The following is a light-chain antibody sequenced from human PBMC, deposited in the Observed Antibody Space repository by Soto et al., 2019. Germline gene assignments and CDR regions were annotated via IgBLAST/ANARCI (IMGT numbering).Light chain of an antibody. CDR3: QQYGLT. CDR1: QSVSSSY. Sequence: EIVLTQSPGTLSLSPGERATLSCRASQSVSSSYLAWYQQKPGQAPRLLIYGASSRATGIPDRFSGSGSGIDFTLTISRLEPEDFAVYYCQQYGLTFGGGTKVEIK. CDR2: GAS. V-gene: IGKV3-20*01. J-gene: IGKJ4*01.